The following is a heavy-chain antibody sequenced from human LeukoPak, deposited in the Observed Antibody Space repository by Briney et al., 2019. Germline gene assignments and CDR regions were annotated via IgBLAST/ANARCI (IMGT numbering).Heavy chain of an antibody. J-gene: IGHJ3*02. D-gene: IGHD3-22*01. CDR2: IFTSGST. CDR3: AKSNGYGLIDI. CDR1: GGSISSDY. V-gene: IGHV4-4*07. Sequence: SETLSLTCSVSGGSISSDYWSWIRQPAGKGLEWIGRIFTSGSTTYNPSLKSRVTMSLDTSKKQFSLKLYSVTAADTAVYYCAKSNGYGLIDIWGQGTMVTVSS.